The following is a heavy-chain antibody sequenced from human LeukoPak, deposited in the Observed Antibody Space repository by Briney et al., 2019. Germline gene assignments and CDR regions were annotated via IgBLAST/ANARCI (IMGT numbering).Heavy chain of an antibody. CDR3: AKDRYSSSWYYFDY. D-gene: IGHD6-13*01. J-gene: IGHJ4*02. CDR1: GFNFSSYA. V-gene: IGHV3-23*01. Sequence: GGSLRLSCAASGFNFSSYAMSWVRQAPRKGLEWVSTLSGSGSTTYYADSVKGRFTISRDNSKNTLYLQMNSLRADDTAVYFCAKDRYSSSWYYFDYWGQGTLVTVSS. CDR2: LSGSGSTT.